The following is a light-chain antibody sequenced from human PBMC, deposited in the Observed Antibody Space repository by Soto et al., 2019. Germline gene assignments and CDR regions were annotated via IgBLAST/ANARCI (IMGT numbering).Light chain of an antibody. CDR2: DAS. V-gene: IGKV3-11*01. J-gene: IGKJ3*01. CDR3: QQRSNRFT. Sequence: EIVLTQSPATLSLSPGERATLSCRASQSVSSYLAWYQQKPGQAPMLLIYDASNRATGIPARFSGSGSGTDFTLTISSLAPEDFAVYYCQQRSNRFTFGPGTKVDIK. CDR1: QSVSSY.